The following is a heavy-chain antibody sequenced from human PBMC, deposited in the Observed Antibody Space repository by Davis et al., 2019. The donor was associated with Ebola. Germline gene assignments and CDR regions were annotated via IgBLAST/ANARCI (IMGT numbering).Heavy chain of an antibody. CDR1: GNSFTSFW. Sequence: GGSLKISCKGSGNSFTSFWNGWVRQMPGKGLEWMGIIYNRESDTRYSPSFRGQVTISADNSIKTAFLQWSSLKASDTAMYYCASLRRTITGMDDGFDIWGQGTMVTVSS. CDR3: ASLRRTITGMDDGFDI. D-gene: IGHD2-8*02. V-gene: IGHV5-51*01. J-gene: IGHJ3*02. CDR2: IYNRESDT.